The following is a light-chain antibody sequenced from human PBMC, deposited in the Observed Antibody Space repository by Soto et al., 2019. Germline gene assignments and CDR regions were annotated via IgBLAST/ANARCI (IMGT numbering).Light chain of an antibody. J-gene: IGKJ1*01. V-gene: IGKV1-6*02. CDR1: QDIRNE. Sequence: AIQMTQSPSSLSAAVGDRVTITCRASQDIRNELGWYQQKPGKAPNLLIYAASSLHTGVPSRFSGSGSGTYFTLTISGLQPDDFAPYSCLQDYYYPRTFGRGTKVEVK. CDR2: AAS. CDR3: LQDYYYPRT.